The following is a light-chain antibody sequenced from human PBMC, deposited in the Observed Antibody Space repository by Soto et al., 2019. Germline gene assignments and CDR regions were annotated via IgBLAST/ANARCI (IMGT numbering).Light chain of an antibody. CDR1: SSNIGSNS. V-gene: IGLV1-44*01. Sequence: QSVLTQTPSASGTPGQRVTISCSGSSSNIGSNSVNWYQQLPGTAPKLLIYSSNQRPAGVPDRFSGSKSGTSASLAISGLKSEDEADYDCATWDDSLNGQVFGGGTKLTFL. CDR2: SSN. J-gene: IGLJ3*02. CDR3: ATWDDSLNGQV.